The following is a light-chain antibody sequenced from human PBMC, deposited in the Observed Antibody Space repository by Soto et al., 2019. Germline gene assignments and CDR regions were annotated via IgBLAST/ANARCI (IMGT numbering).Light chain of an antibody. CDR3: QQYDNSPLT. J-gene: IGKJ4*01. CDR1: QSVASRN. V-gene: IGKV3-20*01. Sequence: EIVLTQSPGTLALSPVERATRSCRASQSVASRNLAWYQQKPGQAPRLLIYGASNRATGIADRFSGSGSGTDFTLTISRLEPEDFAVYYCQQYDNSPLTFGGGTKVDIK. CDR2: GAS.